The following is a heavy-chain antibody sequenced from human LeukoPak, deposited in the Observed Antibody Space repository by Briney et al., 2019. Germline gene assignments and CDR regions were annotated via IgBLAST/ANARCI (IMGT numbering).Heavy chain of an antibody. CDR2: INPHSGVT. J-gene: IGHJ4*02. CDR1: GFTFTGYY. CDR3: VREGNELLSKNFDY. Sequence: ASVKVSCKASGFTFTGYYIHWVRQAPGQGPEWMGYINPHSGVTNSPQKFQGRVTMTTDTSITAVYMELSSLLSDDTAMYYCVREGNELLSKNFDYWGQGTLVTVSS. V-gene: IGHV1-2*02. D-gene: IGHD2-21*02.